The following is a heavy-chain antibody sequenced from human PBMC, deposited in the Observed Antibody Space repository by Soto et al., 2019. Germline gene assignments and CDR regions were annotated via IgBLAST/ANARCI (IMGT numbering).Heavy chain of an antibody. Sequence: QLVESGGGVVQPERSLKLSCTDSNFVFSVYSLHWVRQAPGKGLEWVALISYDGGNKYYADSVKGRFTISRDNSKNTLYLQMNSLRREDTAVYSCARDKDQYDFWGCPLDSWCQGTLVTVAS. J-gene: IGHJ4*02. CDR3: ARDKDQYDFWGCPLDS. CDR2: ISYDGGNK. CDR1: NFVFSVYS. D-gene: IGHD3-3*01. V-gene: IGHV3-30-3*01.